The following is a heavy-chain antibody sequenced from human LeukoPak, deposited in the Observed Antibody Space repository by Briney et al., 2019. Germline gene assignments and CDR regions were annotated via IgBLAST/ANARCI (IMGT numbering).Heavy chain of an antibody. CDR1: GFTVSSNY. CDR3: ASIAAAGTAFWFDP. V-gene: IGHV3-66*02. CDR2: IYSGGST. J-gene: IGHJ5*02. D-gene: IGHD6-13*01. Sequence: GGSLRLSCAASGFTVSSNYMSWVRQAPGKGLEWVSVIYSGGSTYYADSVKGRFTISRDNSKNTLYLQMNSLRAVDTAVYYCASIAAAGTAFWFDPWGQGTLVTVSS.